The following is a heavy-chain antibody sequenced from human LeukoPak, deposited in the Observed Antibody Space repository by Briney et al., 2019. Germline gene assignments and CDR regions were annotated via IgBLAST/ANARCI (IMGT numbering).Heavy chain of an antibody. V-gene: IGHV3-43*02. J-gene: IGHJ4*02. Sequence: GGSLRLSCAASGFTFRDFSMHWVRQAPGKGLEWVSLVSGDGGVTHYADSVKGRFTISRDNSKNSLYLQMSSLRVEDTAFYYCAKGNNSLSFNFDYWGQGTLVTVSS. CDR3: AKGNNSLSFNFDY. D-gene: IGHD2/OR15-2a*01. CDR2: VSGDGGVT. CDR1: GFTFRDFS.